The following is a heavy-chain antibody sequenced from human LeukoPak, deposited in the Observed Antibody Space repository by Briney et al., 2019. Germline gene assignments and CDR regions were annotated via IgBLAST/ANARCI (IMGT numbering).Heavy chain of an antibody. CDR2: IYYSGST. D-gene: IGHD1-14*01. V-gene: IGHV4-59*01. J-gene: IGHJ4*02. CDR3: ARGTNPCDF. Sequence: SETLSLTCAVSGGSFTYYYWSWIRQPPGKGLEWIGYIYYSGSTSYSPSLKSRVTISIDTSKNQFSLKLNSVTAADTAVYYCARGTNPCDFWGQGTLVTVSS. CDR1: GGSFTYYY.